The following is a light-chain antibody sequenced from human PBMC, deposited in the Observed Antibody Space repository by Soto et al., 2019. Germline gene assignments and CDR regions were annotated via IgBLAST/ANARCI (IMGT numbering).Light chain of an antibody. J-gene: IGKJ1*01. CDR1: QSVSSTY. V-gene: IGKV3-20*01. CDR3: QQYGRSPRT. Sequence: EIVLTQSPGTLSLSPGERATLSCRASQSVSSTYLAWYQQKPGQAPRPLIYGASSRATGIPDRFSGSGSGTDFTLTISRLEPEDFAVYYCQQYGRSPRTFGQGTKVDIK. CDR2: GAS.